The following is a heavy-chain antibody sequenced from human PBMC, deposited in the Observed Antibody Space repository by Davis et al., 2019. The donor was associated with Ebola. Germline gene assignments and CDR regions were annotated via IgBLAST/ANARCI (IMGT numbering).Heavy chain of an antibody. V-gene: IGHV3-30*03. CDR3: ARDFGLAAAGTAFDY. CDR1: GYNFSVYS. J-gene: IGHJ4*02. Sequence: GGSLRLSCAASGYNFSVYSMNWVRQAPGKGLEWVALISYDGSNKYYADSVKGRFTISRDNSKSTLYVQMNSLRPEDTAVYYCARDFGLAAAGTAFDYWGQGTLVTVSS. D-gene: IGHD6-13*01. CDR2: ISYDGSNK.